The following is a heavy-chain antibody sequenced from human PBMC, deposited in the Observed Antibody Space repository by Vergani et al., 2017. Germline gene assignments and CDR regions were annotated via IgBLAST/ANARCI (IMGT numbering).Heavy chain of an antibody. J-gene: IGHJ6*02. CDR1: GGSISSSSYY. D-gene: IGHD2-8*01. Sequence: QLQLQESGPGLVKPSETLSLTCTVSGGSISSSSYYWGWIRQPPGKGLEWIGEISHSGSTNYNPSLKSRVTISVDKSKNQFSLKLSSVTAADTAVYYCARVNGGYYYGMDVWGQGTTVTVSS. CDR3: ARVNGGYYYGMDV. CDR2: ISHSGST. V-gene: IGHV4-39*07.